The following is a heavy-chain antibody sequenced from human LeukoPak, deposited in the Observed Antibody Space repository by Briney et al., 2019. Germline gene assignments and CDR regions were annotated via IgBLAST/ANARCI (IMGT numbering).Heavy chain of an antibody. CDR3: ARSRRAVADRGWFDP. Sequence: ASVKVSCKASGYTFTGYYMHWVRQAPGQGLEWVGWISPNSGGTNYAQKFQGRVTMTRDTSISTAYMELSRLRSDDTAVYYCARSRRAVADRGWFDPWGQGTLVTVSS. V-gene: IGHV1-2*02. J-gene: IGHJ5*02. D-gene: IGHD6-19*01. CDR2: ISPNSGGT. CDR1: GYTFTGYY.